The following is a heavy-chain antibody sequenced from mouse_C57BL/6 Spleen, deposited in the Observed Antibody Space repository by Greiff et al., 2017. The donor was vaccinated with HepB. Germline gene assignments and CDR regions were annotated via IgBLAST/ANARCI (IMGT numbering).Heavy chain of an antibody. J-gene: IGHJ2*01. V-gene: IGHV5-17*01. Sequence: EVQRVESGGGLVKPGGSLKLSCAASGFTFSDYGMHWVRQAPEKGLEWVAYISSGSSTIYYADTVKGRFTISRDNAKNTLFLQMTSLRSEDTAMYYCAKRVYDYLGYFDYWGQGTTLTVSS. D-gene: IGHD2-4*01. CDR3: AKRVYDYLGYFDY. CDR2: ISSGSSTI. CDR1: GFTFSDYG.